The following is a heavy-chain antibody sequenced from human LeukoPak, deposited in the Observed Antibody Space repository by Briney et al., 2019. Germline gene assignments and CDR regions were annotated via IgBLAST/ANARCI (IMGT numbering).Heavy chain of an antibody. V-gene: IGHV1-46*01. Sequence: ASVKVSCKASGNTFTSFHIHWVRQAPGQGLEYMGIIKVYGDTTIYAQRFRGRITMTRDTSTSTVYMELSSLNSEDTAVYYCARESPSTFYFDYWGQGTLVTVSS. CDR1: GNTFTSFH. D-gene: IGHD1-1*01. CDR3: ARESPSTFYFDY. CDR2: IKVYGDTT. J-gene: IGHJ4*02.